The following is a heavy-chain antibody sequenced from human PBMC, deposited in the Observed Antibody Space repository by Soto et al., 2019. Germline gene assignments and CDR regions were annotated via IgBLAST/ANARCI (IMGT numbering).Heavy chain of an antibody. V-gene: IGHV3-30*18. CDR1: GFTFSTYG. D-gene: IGHD2-15*01. CDR3: AKERPRYCSGGSCPFEY. CDR2: ISYDGSKK. Sequence: QVQLVESGGGVVQPGRSLRLSCTASGFTFSTYGMHWVRQAPGKGLEWVAVISYDGSKKYYADSVRGRFTISRDKSNNTLYLKMDSLTTDDTSVYFCAKERPRYCSGGSCPFEYWGQGTLVTVSS. J-gene: IGHJ4*02.